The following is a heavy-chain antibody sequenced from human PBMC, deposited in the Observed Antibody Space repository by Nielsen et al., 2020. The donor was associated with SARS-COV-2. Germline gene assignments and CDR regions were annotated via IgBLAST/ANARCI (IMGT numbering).Heavy chain of an antibody. CDR1: GGTFSVYA. J-gene: IGHJ6*01. CDR3: TLLQEHL. Sequence: SVKVSCKASGGTFSVYAINWVRQAPGQGLEWMGGITPTFGTTNYAQNFQGRVSITADESTSTAYMELSSLHQGPIGLPPGTLLQEHLWG. CDR2: ITPTFGTT. V-gene: IGHV1-69*13.